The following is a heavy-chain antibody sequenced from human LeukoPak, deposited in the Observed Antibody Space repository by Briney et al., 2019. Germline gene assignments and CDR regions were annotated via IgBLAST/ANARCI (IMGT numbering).Heavy chain of an antibody. CDR3: AKYRGDVYGSGSYSFYYFDY. Sequence: GGSLRLSCAASGFTFSSYGMSWVRQAPGKGLEWVSAISGSGGSTYYADSVKGRFTISRDNSKNTLYLQMNSLRAEDTAVYYCAKYRGDVYGSGSYSFYYFDYWGQGTLVTVSS. CDR2: ISGSGGST. V-gene: IGHV3-23*01. J-gene: IGHJ4*02. D-gene: IGHD3-10*01. CDR1: GFTFSSYG.